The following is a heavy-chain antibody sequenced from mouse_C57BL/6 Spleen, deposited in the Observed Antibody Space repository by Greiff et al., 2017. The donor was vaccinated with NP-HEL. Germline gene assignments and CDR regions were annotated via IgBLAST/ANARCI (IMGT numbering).Heavy chain of an antibody. CDR2: ISDGGSYT. J-gene: IGHJ3*01. D-gene: IGHD2-4*01. CDR1: GFTFSSYA. Sequence: EVNVVESGGGLVKPGGSLKLSCAASGFTFSSYAMSWVRQTPEKRLEWVATISDGGSYTYYPDNVKGRFTISRDNAKNNLYLQMSHLKSEDTAMYYCAREGYDYDGAWFAYWGQGTLVTVSA. CDR3: AREGYDYDGAWFAY. V-gene: IGHV5-4*01.